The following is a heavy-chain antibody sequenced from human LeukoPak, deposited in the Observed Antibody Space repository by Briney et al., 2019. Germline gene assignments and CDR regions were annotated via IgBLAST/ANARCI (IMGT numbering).Heavy chain of an antibody. V-gene: IGHV4-59*01. CDR3: VRDQSEFDS. CDR2: IHYSGST. J-gene: IGHJ4*02. CDR1: GGSIKTYY. Sequence: SETLSLTCSVSGGSIKTYYWTWIRQPPGKGLEWVGYIHYSGSTDSNPSLMGRVTISLDTSKSQFSLELRSVTAADTAVYYCVRDQSEFDSWGQGTVVTVSS.